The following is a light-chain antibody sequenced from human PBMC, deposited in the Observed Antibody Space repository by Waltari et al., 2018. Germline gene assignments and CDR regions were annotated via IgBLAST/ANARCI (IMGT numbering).Light chain of an antibody. V-gene: IGKV1-39*01. CDR3: QQSYMTLWT. CDR2: TSS. J-gene: IGKJ1*01. Sequence: DIHMTQSPSSLSASVGDRVTITCLASQSIANNLNWYQQIAGQAPKLLISTSSNLKGGVPTRFSGSGFGTDFTLTISSLQPEDFATYYCQQSYMTLWTFGQGTKVE. CDR1: QSIANN.